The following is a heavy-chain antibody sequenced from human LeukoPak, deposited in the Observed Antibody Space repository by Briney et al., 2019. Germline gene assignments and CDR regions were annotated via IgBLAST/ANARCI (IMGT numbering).Heavy chain of an antibody. CDR3: AKDGEGFLEWSPPLGY. CDR1: GFIVGTYA. D-gene: IGHD3-3*01. J-gene: IGHJ4*02. CDR2: MSGSGGSP. V-gene: IGHV3-23*01. Sequence: GGSLRLSCTVSGFIVGTYAMSWVRQGPGKGLEWVALMSGSGGSPHYADSVKGRITISRDNFKNMLYLGIHSLRAEDTAIYYCAKDGEGFLEWSPPLGYWGQGTLVTVSS.